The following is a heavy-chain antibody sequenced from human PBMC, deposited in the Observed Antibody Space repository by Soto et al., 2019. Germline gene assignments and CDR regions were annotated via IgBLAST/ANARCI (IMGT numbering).Heavy chain of an antibody. V-gene: IGHV4-4*02. CDR3: ARVKASGVNFDY. Sequence: PSETLSHTCAVSGGSISSSNWWSWVRQPPGKGLEWIGEIYHSGSTNYNPSLKSRVTISVDKSKNQFSLKLSSVTAADTAVYYCARVKASGVNFDYWGQGTLVTVSS. J-gene: IGHJ4*02. CDR2: IYHSGST. D-gene: IGHD3-10*01. CDR1: GGSISSSNW.